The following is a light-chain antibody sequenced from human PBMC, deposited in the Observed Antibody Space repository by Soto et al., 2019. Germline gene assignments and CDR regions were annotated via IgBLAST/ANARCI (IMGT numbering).Light chain of an antibody. CDR1: SSDIGADNS. Sequence: QSALTQPASVSGSPGQSITISCTGTSSDIGADNSVSWYQQHPGKAPQLMIYAVSHRPSRVSSRFSGSKSGNTISLTISGIQAEDEADYYCSSFTTSSHVVFGGGTKLT. V-gene: IGLV2-14*03. CDR2: AVS. CDR3: SSFTTSSHVV. J-gene: IGLJ2*01.